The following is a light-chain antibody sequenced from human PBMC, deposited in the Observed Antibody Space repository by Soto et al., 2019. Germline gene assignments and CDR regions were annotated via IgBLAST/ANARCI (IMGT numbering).Light chain of an antibody. J-gene: IGKJ2*03. Sequence: ETVLTQSPGTLSLSPGDRATLSCRASQSVAGGHMGWHQQKPGQAPRLLMYDTSRRASGVPDRFSGGGSGTGFTLTISRLEPEDSAVYYCHQYINPPNSFGQGTKLEI. V-gene: IGKV3-20*01. CDR3: HQYINPPNS. CDR2: DTS. CDR1: QSVAGGH.